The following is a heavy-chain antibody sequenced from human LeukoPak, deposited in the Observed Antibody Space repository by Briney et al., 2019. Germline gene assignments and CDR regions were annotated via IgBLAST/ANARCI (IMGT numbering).Heavy chain of an antibody. CDR3: AREARMPRGAISSYAMDV. CDR1: GASVSSGTYY. D-gene: IGHD3-10*01. V-gene: IGHV4-61*01. Sequence: SETLSLTCSVSGASVSSGTYYWSWVRQPPGKGLEWIGYVYYSGSTNYNPSLESRLTISVDTSKNQFSLRLRSVTAADTALYYCAREARMPRGAISSYAMDVWGQGTAVTVSS. J-gene: IGHJ6*02. CDR2: VYYSGST.